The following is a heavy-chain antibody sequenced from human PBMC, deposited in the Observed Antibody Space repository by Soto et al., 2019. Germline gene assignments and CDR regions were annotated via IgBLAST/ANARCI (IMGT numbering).Heavy chain of an antibody. J-gene: IGHJ4*02. V-gene: IGHV3-74*01. CDR2: INSDGSST. CDR3: VRDFEY. Sequence: ASGVTFSTYWMQWVRQAPGKGLVWVSRINSDGSSTNYADSVKGRVTISRDNAKNTLYLQMNSLRAEDTAVYYCVRDFEYWGQGTLVTVSS. CDR1: GVTFSTYW.